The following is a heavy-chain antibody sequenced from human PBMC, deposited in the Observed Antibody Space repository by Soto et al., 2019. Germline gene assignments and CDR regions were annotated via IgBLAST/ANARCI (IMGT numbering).Heavy chain of an antibody. Sequence: EVQLVESGGGLVQPGGSLRLSCAASGFTFSSYWMHWVRQAPGKGLVWVSRINSDGSSTSYADSVKGRFTISRDNAKNTLYLRMTSPRAEVTAVYYCARALGIWGYYYYGMDVWGQRTTVTVSS. CDR1: GFTFSSYW. V-gene: IGHV3-74*01. J-gene: IGHJ6*02. CDR2: INSDGSST. CDR3: ARALGIWGYYYYGMDV. D-gene: IGHD2-15*01.